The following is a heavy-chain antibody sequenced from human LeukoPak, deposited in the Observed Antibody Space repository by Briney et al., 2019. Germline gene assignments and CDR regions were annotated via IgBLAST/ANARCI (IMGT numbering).Heavy chain of an antibody. D-gene: IGHD3-16*02. Sequence: GGSLRLSCAASGFTFSSYAMSWVRQAPGKGLEWVSAISGSGGSTYYADSVKGRFTISRDNSKNTLYLQMSSLRAEDTAVYYCAKDWLRLGELSFIFDYRGQGTLVTVSS. J-gene: IGHJ4*02. CDR2: ISGSGGST. V-gene: IGHV3-23*01. CDR3: AKDWLRLGELSFIFDY. CDR1: GFTFSSYA.